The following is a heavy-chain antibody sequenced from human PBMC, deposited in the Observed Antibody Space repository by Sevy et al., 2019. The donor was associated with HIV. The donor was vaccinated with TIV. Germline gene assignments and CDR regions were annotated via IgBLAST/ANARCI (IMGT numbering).Heavy chain of an antibody. CDR1: GFTFGDYY. V-gene: IGHV3-11*04. CDR2: IDRSGSDL. D-gene: IGHD3-16*01. CDR3: ARDLGGVTNQCFYYYMDV. J-gene: IGHJ6*03. Sequence: WGSLRLSCEASGFTFGDYYMSWIRQAPGKGLEWISYIDRSGSDLYYADSVKGRFTISRDNGKKSLYLQMRSLRTDDTAVYYCARDLGGVTNQCFYYYMDVWGKGTTVTVSS.